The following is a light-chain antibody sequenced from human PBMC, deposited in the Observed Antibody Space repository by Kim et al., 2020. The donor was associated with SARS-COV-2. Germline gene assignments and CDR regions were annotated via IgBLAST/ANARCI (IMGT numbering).Light chain of an antibody. J-gene: IGKJ1*01. CDR2: DAS. CDR3: QQRSNWPTT. CDR1: QSVSSY. Sequence: LSPGKRATLSYRASQSVSSYLAWYQQKPGQAPRLLIYDASNRATGIPARFSGSGSGTDFTLTISSLEPEDFAVYYCQQRSNWPTTFGQGTKVDIK. V-gene: IGKV3-11*01.